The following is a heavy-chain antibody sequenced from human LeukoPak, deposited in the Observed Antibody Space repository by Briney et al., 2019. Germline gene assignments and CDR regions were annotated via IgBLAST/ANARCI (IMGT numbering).Heavy chain of an antibody. J-gene: IGHJ4*02. CDR1: GFTVSSNY. CDR2: IYSGGST. CDR3: ARETIVGASY. D-gene: IGHD1-26*01. V-gene: IGHV3-53*01. Sequence: GGSLRLSCAASGFTVSSNYMSWVRQAPGKGLEWVSVIYSGGSTYYADSAKSRFTISRDNSKNTLYLQMNSLRAEDTAVYHCARETIVGASYWGQGTLVTVSS.